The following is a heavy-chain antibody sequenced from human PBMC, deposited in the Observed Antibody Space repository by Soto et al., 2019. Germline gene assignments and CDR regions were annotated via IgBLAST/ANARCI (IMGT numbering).Heavy chain of an antibody. V-gene: IGHV4-31*03. CDR2: IYYSGST. J-gene: IGHJ4*02. CDR3: ARTDDYLLRF. D-gene: IGHD4-17*01. Sequence: QVQLQESGPGLVKPSQTLSLTCTVSGGSISSGGYYWSWIRQHPGKGLEWIGYIYYSGSTYYNPSPKGRVTLPVNPPKNQFPLKLSSVTAADTAVYYCARTDDYLLRFWGQGTLVTVSS. CDR1: GGSISSGGYY.